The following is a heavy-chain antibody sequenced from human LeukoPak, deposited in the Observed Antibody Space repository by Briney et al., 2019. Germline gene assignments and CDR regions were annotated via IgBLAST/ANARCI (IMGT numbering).Heavy chain of an antibody. Sequence: GGSLRLSCAASGFTFSSYSMNWGRQAPGKGLECVSYISSSSTTIYYADPVKGRFTISRDNAKNSLYLQMNSLRAEDTAVYYCARNFHRRLYDSSGYYPYWGQGTLVTVSS. CDR2: ISSSSTTI. CDR1: GFTFSSYS. J-gene: IGHJ4*02. V-gene: IGHV3-48*01. D-gene: IGHD3-22*01. CDR3: ARNFHRRLYDSSGYYPY.